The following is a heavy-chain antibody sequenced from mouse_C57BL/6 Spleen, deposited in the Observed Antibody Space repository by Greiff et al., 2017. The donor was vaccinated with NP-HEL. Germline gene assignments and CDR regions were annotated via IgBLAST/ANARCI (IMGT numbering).Heavy chain of an antibody. CDR1: GFTFSDYG. D-gene: IGHD1-2*01. CDR2: ISSGSSTI. J-gene: IGHJ3*01. CDR3: ARQTVYGRFAY. V-gene: IGHV5-17*01. Sequence: EVQLQESGGGLVKPGGSLKLSCAASGFTFSDYGMHWVRQAPEKGLEWVAYISSGSSTIYYADTVKGRFTISRDNAKNTLFLQMTSLRSEDTAMYYCARQTVYGRFAYWGQGTLVTVSA.